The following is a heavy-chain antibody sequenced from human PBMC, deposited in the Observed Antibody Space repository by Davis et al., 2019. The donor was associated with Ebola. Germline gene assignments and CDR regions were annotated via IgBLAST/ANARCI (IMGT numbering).Heavy chain of an antibody. CDR3: ARGNRYCSGDTCANWFDP. CDR1: GFTFTTYA. J-gene: IGHJ5*02. V-gene: IGHV3-74*01. D-gene: IGHD2-15*01. Sequence: HTGGSLRLSCAASGFTFTTYAMNWVRQAPGKGLEWVSRINTDGGRTGYADSVKGRFTISRDNAKSMLYLQMNSLRAEDTAVYYCARGNRYCSGDTCANWFDPWGQGTLVTVSS. CDR2: INTDGGRT.